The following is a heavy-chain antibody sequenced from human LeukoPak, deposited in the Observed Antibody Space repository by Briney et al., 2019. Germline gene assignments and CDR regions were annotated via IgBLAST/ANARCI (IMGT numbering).Heavy chain of an antibody. J-gene: IGHJ4*02. CDR2: ISSSGSTI. CDR3: AKRKNSPGYSSLDQ. CDR1: GFTFSDYY. Sequence: PGGSLRLSCAASGFTFSDYYMSWIRQAPGKGLEWVSYISSSGSTIYYADSVKGRFTVSRDNSKNTVYLQMNSLRVDDSAVYYCAKRKNSPGYSSLDQWGQGTLVTVSS. D-gene: IGHD2-15*01. V-gene: IGHV3-11*01.